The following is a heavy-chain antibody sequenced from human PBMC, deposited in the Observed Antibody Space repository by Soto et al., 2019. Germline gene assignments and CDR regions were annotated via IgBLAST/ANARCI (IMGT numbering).Heavy chain of an antibody. Sequence: ASVKVSCKASGYTFTDYHIHWVRQAPGQGLEWMGWISPHSGGTNYAQKFQGRVTMTWDTSISTAYLELSRLRSDDTAVYFCVRFMILDVSLDYWGLVTLVTVSS. V-gene: IGHV1-2*02. CDR1: GYTFTDYH. CDR2: ISPHSGGT. D-gene: IGHD3-22*01. J-gene: IGHJ4*02. CDR3: VRFMILDVSLDY.